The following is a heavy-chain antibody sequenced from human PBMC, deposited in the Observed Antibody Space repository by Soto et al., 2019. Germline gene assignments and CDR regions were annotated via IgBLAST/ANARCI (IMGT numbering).Heavy chain of an antibody. CDR2: IYHGGST. Sequence: PSETLSLTCAVSGGSISRSNWWSWVRQSPGKGLEWIGEIYHGGSTNYNPSLKSRVTISVDKSKNQFSLKLSSLTAADTAVYYCARSITFDWLFFDNWGQGTLVTVSS. D-gene: IGHD3-9*01. CDR1: GGSISRSNW. J-gene: IGHJ4*02. V-gene: IGHV4-4*02. CDR3: ARSITFDWLFFDN.